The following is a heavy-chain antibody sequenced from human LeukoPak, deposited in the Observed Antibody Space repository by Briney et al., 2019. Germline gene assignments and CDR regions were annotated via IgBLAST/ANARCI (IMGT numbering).Heavy chain of an antibody. CDR1: GGSISSGAYS. D-gene: IGHD3-10*01. Sequence: MPSETLSLTCAVSGGSISSGAYSWSWIRQPPGKGLEWIGYIYHSGSTYYNASLKSRVTISVDRSKNQFSLKLSSVTAADTAVYYCASLPDGSGGYEAGYWGQGTLVTVSS. CDR2: IYHSGST. V-gene: IGHV4-30-2*01. CDR3: ASLPDGSGGYEAGY. J-gene: IGHJ4*02.